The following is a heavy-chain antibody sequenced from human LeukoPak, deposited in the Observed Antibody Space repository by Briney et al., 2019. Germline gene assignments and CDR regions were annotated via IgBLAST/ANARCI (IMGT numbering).Heavy chain of an antibody. CDR1: GGTFSSYA. Sequence: SVTVSCKASGGTFSSYAISWVRQAPGQGLEWMGGIIPIFGTANYAQKFQGRVTITADESTSTAYMELSSLRSEDTAVYYCAGGYSYGSYFDYWGQGTLVTVSS. J-gene: IGHJ4*02. CDR3: AGGYSYGSYFDY. D-gene: IGHD5-18*01. CDR2: IIPIFGTA. V-gene: IGHV1-69*13.